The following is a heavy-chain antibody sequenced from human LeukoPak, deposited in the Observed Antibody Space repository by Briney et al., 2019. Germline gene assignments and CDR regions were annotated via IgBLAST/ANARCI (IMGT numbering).Heavy chain of an antibody. D-gene: IGHD2-15*01. J-gene: IGHJ6*03. V-gene: IGHV5-51*01. CDR1: GYSFTNYW. Sequence: GESLKISCKGSGYSFTNYWIGWVRQMPGKGLEWMGIIYPGDSNTRYSPSFQGQVTISADKSISTAYLQWSSLKASDTAVYYCARSPYCSGVSCYSPSYYYYMDVWGKGTTVTVSS. CDR2: IYPGDSNT. CDR3: ARSPYCSGVSCYSPSYYYYMDV.